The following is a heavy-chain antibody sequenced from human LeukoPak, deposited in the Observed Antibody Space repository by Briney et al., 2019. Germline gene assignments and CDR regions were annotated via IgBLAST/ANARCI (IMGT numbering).Heavy chain of an antibody. D-gene: IGHD6-13*01. J-gene: IGHJ4*02. CDR2: ISGGGTST. V-gene: IGHV3-23*01. CDR1: GFTFSNYG. Sequence: QPGGSLRLSCAASGFTFSNYGMSWVRQAPGKGLEWVSTISGGGTSTFYAGSVKGRFTISRDNSRNTLFLQMNSLRAEDTAVYYCAKRQEAAADTRFFDYWGQGTLVTVSS. CDR3: AKRQEAAADTRFFDY.